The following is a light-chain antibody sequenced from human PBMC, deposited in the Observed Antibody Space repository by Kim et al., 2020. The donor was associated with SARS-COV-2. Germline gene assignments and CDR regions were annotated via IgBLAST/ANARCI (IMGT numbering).Light chain of an antibody. CDR1: QDSPNH. CDR2: GAT. J-gene: IGKJ2*01. V-gene: IGKV3-15*01. CDR3: QQYSHWPYS. Sequence: GYPGESTTRHCGASQDSPNHFAWDQPTPGQAPRLLIYGATTRATGVPARFTGSGSGTEFSLTITSLQSEDFVIYFCQQYSHWPYSFGQGTKLEI.